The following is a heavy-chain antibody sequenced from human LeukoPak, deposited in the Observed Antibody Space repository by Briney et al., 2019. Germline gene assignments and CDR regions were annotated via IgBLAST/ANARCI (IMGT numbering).Heavy chain of an antibody. CDR1: GFTFSTYS. D-gene: IGHD3-10*01. CDR3: ARACYYGSGSIPCFDY. J-gene: IGHJ4*02. CDR2: ISSGSSYI. Sequence: GGSLRLSCAVSGFTFSTYSMKWVRQAPGKALEWVSSISSGSSYIYYADSLKGRFTISRDNAKNSLYLQVNSLRAEDTAVYYCARACYYGSGSIPCFDYWGQGTLVTVSS. V-gene: IGHV3-21*01.